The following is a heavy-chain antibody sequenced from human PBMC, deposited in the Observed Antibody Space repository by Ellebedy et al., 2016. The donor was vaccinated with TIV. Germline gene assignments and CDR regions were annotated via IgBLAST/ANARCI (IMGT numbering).Heavy chain of an antibody. Sequence: AASVKVSCKASGYTFTGYYMHWVRQAPGQGLEWMGWINPNSGGTNYAQKFQGRVTMTRDTSISTAYMELSRLRSDDTAVYYCARPIVYGDAFDIWGQGTMVTVSS. J-gene: IGHJ3*02. V-gene: IGHV1-2*02. CDR2: INPNSGGT. CDR1: GYTFTGYY. CDR3: ARPIVYGDAFDI. D-gene: IGHD3-9*01.